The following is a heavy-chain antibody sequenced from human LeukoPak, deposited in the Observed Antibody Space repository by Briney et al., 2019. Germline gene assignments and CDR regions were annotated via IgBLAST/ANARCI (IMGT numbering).Heavy chain of an antibody. CDR3: ARDHSSSWMGYYYGMDV. CDR1: GGSISGDSYY. D-gene: IGHD6-13*01. CDR2: IYYSGST. J-gene: IGHJ6*02. Sequence: SETLSLTCTVSGGSISGDSYYWGWIRQPPGKGLEWIGSIYYSGSTYYNPSLKSRVTISVDTSRNQISLKLRSVTAADTAVYYCARDHSSSWMGYYYGMDVWGQGTTVTVS. V-gene: IGHV4-39*02.